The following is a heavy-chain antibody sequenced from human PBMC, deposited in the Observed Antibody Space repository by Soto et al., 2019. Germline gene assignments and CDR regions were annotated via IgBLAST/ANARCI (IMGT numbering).Heavy chain of an antibody. CDR3: PRERADPPFYFDY. CDR2: IYYSGST. Sequence: QVQLQESGPGLVKPSQTLSLTCTVSGGSISSGGYYWSWIRQHPGKGLEWIGYIYYSGSTYYNPSLKTRVTISVDTSKNQCSLKLSSVTAAYTAGYYCPRERADPPFYFDYWGQGTLVTVSS. V-gene: IGHV4-31*03. CDR1: GGSISSGGYY. J-gene: IGHJ4*02. D-gene: IGHD3-3*02.